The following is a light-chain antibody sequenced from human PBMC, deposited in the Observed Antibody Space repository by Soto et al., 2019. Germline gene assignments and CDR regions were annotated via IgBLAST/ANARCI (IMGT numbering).Light chain of an antibody. J-gene: IGKJ1*01. CDR3: AEYNSYSWT. V-gene: IGKV1-5*01. CDR2: DAS. Sequence: DIQMTQSPSTLSASVGDRVTITCRASQSISSWLAWYQQKPGKAPKLLIYDASSLESGVSSRFSGSGSGTEFSLTMSCLQTDDFATYYCAEYNSYSWTCAQATKVEIK. CDR1: QSISSW.